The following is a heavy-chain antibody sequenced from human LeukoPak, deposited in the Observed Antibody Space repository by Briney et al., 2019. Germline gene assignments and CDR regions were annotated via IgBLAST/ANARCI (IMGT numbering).Heavy chain of an antibody. Sequence: SETLSLTCAVSGGSISSGGYSWSWIRQPPGKGLEWIGDIYYSGSTYYNPSLKNRVSISVDRSKNQFSLKLNTVTAADTAVYYCARAMSPYSGYDSTFDYWGQGTLVTVSS. D-gene: IGHD5-12*01. V-gene: IGHV4-30-2*01. CDR1: GGSISSGGYS. J-gene: IGHJ4*02. CDR2: IYYSGST. CDR3: ARAMSPYSGYDSTFDY.